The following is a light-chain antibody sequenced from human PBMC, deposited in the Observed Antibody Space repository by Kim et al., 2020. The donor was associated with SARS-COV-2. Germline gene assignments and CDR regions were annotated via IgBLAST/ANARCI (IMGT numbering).Light chain of an antibody. V-gene: IGKV3-20*01. CDR2: GAS. CDR3: QQYGGSPRT. J-gene: IGKJ1*01. Sequence: SPGERAPLSCRASQGVASSYLAWYQQRPGQSPRLLIYGASSRATGTPDRFSGSGSGTDFTLTISRLEPEDFAVYYCQQYGGSPRTFGQGTKVEIK. CDR1: QGVASSY.